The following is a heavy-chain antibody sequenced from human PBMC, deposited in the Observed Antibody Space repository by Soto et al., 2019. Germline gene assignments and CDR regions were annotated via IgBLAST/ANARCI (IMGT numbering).Heavy chain of an antibody. CDR2: IYYSGST. CDR3: ASPKIAFYNWFDP. CDR1: GGSISSSSYY. V-gene: IGHV4-39*01. Sequence: QLQLQESGPGLVRPSETLSLTCTVSGGSISSSSYYWGWIRQPPGKGLEWIGSIYYSGSTYYNPSLKSRVTISVDTSKNTFSLKLSSVTAADTAVYYCASPKIAFYNWFDPWGQGTLVTVSS. D-gene: IGHD3-3*02. J-gene: IGHJ5*02.